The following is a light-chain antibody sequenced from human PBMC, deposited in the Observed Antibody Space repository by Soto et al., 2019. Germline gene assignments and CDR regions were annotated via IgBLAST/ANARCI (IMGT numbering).Light chain of an antibody. J-gene: IGKJ1*01. CDR1: QSVGSNY. V-gene: IGKV3-20*01. CDR2: GAS. Sequence: ESALTQFPVTLSFSPGERATLSCRASQSVGSNYLAWYQQRPGQPPNLLIFGASHRAPDIPDRFSGSGSGKDFTLTISRLEPEDSAVYYWQQHGTTFGQGTKVDIK. CDR3: QQHGTT.